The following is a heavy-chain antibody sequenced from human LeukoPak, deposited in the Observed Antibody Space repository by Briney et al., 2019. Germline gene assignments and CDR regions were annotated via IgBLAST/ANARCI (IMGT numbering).Heavy chain of an antibody. V-gene: IGHV3-30*03. CDR3: ASDGDWNDGRVY. J-gene: IGHJ4*02. Sequence: GGSLRPSCSASGFTFSSYGIHSGRQAPGKGLEWVAVISYDGSNKYYADSVKGRFTISRDNSKYTLYLQMNSLRDEETAMYYCASDGDWNDGRVYWGQGTLVTVSS. CDR2: ISYDGSNK. CDR1: GFTFSSYG. D-gene: IGHD1-1*01.